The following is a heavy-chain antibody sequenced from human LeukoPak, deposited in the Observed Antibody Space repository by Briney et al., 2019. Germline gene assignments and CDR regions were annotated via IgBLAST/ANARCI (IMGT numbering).Heavy chain of an antibody. D-gene: IGHD2-8*01. CDR2: IDWDDDK. Sequence: ESGPTLVNPTQTLTLTCTFSGFSLSTSGMCVSWIRQPPGKALEWLARIDWDDDKYYSTSLKTRLTISKDTSKNQVVLTMTNMDSVDTATYYCARRIPGDCTNGPGAFDIWGQGTMVTVSS. CDR3: ARRIPGDCTNGPGAFDI. J-gene: IGHJ3*02. CDR1: GFSLSTSGMC. V-gene: IGHV2-70*11.